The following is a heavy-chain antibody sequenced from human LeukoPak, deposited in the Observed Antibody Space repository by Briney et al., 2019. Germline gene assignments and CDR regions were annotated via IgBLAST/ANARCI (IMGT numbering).Heavy chain of an antibody. CDR2: ISSSSSTI. CDR3: AKDGGSSGPYFDY. J-gene: IGHJ4*02. Sequence: GGSLRLSCAASGFTFSSYSMNWVRQAPGKGLEWVSYISSSSSTIYYADSVKGRFTISRDNSKNTLYLQMNSLRAEDTAVYYCAKDGGSSGPYFDYWGQGTLVTVSS. CDR1: GFTFSSYS. D-gene: IGHD3-10*01. V-gene: IGHV3-48*01.